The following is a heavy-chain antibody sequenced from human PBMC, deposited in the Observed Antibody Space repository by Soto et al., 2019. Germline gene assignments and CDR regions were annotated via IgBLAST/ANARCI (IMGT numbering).Heavy chain of an antibody. CDR2: ISYDGRNK. CDR3: ARLNITFDF. Sequence: QVKVVESGGGVVQPGTSLRLSCVASGFTFSSYPMHWLRQAPGKGLEWMAVISYDGRNKFYSDSVKGRFTASRDNDKSTVFLQMKSLKIEDTATYYCARLNITFDFWGQGTVVTVSS. CDR1: GFTFSSYP. J-gene: IGHJ3*01. V-gene: IGHV3-30*04.